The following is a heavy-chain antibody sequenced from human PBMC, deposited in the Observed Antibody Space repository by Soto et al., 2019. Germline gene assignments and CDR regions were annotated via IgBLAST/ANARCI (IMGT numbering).Heavy chain of an antibody. D-gene: IGHD2-15*01. CDR3: AGGNDSDHFPKF. V-gene: IGHV4-39*01. J-gene: IGHJ4*02. CDR2: IYSGSNT. Sequence: QLQLQESGPGLVKPSETLSLACIVSGVSITSSDYYWDWIRQPPGKGLEWIGAIYSGSNTYYNPSRKRQVTMSVDTAKNQMPLKLTSVTAADTAGYFCAGGNDSDHFPKFWGQGALVTVFS. CDR1: GVSITSSDYY.